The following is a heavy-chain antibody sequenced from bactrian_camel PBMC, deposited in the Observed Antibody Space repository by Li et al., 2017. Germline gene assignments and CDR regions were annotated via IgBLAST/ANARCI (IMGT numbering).Heavy chain of an antibody. CDR1: GFALNTAY. J-gene: IGHJ4*01. V-gene: IGHV3S40*01. CDR3: TPGVY. Sequence: VQLVESGGGSVQAGGSMRLSCATSGFALNTAYMRWVRQAPGKGLEWVATINYAGDKVYYADSVNGRFTISRDDSTSTVFLRLNSLKTEDTAKYYCTPGVYWGQGTQVTVS. CDR2: INYAGDKV. D-gene: IGHD2*01.